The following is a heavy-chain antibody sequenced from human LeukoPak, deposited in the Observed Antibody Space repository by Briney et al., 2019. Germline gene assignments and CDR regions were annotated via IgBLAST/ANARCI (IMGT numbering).Heavy chain of an antibody. D-gene: IGHD3-22*01. CDR1: GFTFSSYG. CDR2: IRYDGSNK. J-gene: IGHJ4*02. Sequence: GGSLRLSCAASGFTFSSYGMHWVRQAPGKGLEWVAFIRYDGSNKYYADSVKGRFTISRDNSKNTLYLQMNSLRAEDTAVYYCAKDQQPRYYDSSRYYFDYWGQGTLVTVSS. V-gene: IGHV3-30*02. CDR3: AKDQQPRYYDSSRYYFDY.